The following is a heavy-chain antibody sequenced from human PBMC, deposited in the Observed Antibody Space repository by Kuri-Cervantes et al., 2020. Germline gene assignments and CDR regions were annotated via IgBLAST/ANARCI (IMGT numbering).Heavy chain of an antibody. V-gene: IGHV3-30*07. CDR3: AKRAGGDWFDP. CDR2: ISYDGSNK. D-gene: IGHD3-10*01. J-gene: IGHJ5*02. CDR1: GYTFISYA. Sequence: GGSLRLSCAGSGYTFISYAMHWVRQAPGKGLEWVAVISYDGSNKDYADSVKGRFTISRDNSKNTLYLQMNSLRAEDTAVYYCAKRAGGDWFDPWGQGTLVTVSS.